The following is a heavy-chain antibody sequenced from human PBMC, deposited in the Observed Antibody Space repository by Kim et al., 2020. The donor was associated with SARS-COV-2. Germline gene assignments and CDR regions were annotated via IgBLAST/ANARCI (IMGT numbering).Heavy chain of an antibody. Sequence: SETLSLTCTVSGGSISSGDYYWSWIRQPPGKGLEWIGYIYYSGSTYYNPSLKSRVTISVDTSKNQFSLKLSSVTAADTAVYYCARDRWDYYGSGSPVPGNYYYYYMDVWGKGTTVTVSS. CDR3: ARDRWDYYGSGSPVPGNYYYYYMDV. D-gene: IGHD3-10*01. J-gene: IGHJ6*03. V-gene: IGHV4-30-4*01. CDR1: GGSISSGDYY. CDR2: IYYSGST.